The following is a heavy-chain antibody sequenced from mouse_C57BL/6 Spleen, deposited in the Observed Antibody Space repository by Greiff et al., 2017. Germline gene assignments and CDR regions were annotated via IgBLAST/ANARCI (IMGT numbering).Heavy chain of an antibody. V-gene: IGHV1-80*01. CDR3: GRATGFYAMDY. J-gene: IGHJ4*01. CDR2: IYPGDGDT. CDR1: GYAFSSYW. Sequence: VQLQQSGAELVKPGASVKISCKASGYAFSSYWMNWVKQRPGKGLEWIGQIYPGDGDTNYNGKFKGKATLTADKSSSTAYMQLSSLTSEDSAVYFCGRATGFYAMDYWGQGTSVTVSS.